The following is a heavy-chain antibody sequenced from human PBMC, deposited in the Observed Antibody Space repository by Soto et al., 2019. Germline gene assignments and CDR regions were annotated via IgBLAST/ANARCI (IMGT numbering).Heavy chain of an antibody. CDR3: AIRAPWVVDPLRAFHI. J-gene: IGHJ3*02. D-gene: IGHD2-15*01. CDR2: IERSDSYT. Sequence: PGESLKISCQGSGYSFTSYWSSRVRQMPGKGLERMGRIERSDSYTNYSPYFQGNVTISADKSIISAYLQGSSLTATDNSMYYCAIRAPWVVDPLRAFHIWGQGTMVAVSS. CDR1: GYSFTSYW. V-gene: IGHV5-10-1*01.